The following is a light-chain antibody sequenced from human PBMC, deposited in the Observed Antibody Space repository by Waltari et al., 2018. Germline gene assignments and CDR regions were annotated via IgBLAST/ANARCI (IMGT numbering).Light chain of an antibody. Sequence: DIQMTQSPPSQPASLRARATIPCRASQDINNSLSWYQQKPGQPPKRLIYAASNLESGVPSRFSGSGSGTHFTLTISSLQPADFASYYCLQYSTIPFTFGPGTKLEIK. CDR1: QDINNS. CDR2: AAS. V-gene: IGKV1-17*01. J-gene: IGKJ3*01. CDR3: LQYSTIPFT.